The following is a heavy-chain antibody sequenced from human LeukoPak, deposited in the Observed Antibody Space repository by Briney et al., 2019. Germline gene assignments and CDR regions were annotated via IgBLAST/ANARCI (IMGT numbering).Heavy chain of an antibody. Sequence: ASEKVSCRASGYSFTSYYIHWVRQAPGEGLEWMGLISPTAGTTVYAQNFQGRVTMTTDTSTSTAFLEVSGLTSADTAVYYCARDPRFHESGGHDYWGQGTLVAVSS. V-gene: IGHV1-46*01. CDR2: ISPTAGTT. D-gene: IGHD2-15*01. CDR1: GYSFTSYY. J-gene: IGHJ4*02. CDR3: ARDPRFHESGGHDY.